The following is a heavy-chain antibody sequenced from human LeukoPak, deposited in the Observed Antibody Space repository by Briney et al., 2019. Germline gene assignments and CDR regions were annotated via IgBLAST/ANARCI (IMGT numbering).Heavy chain of an antibody. J-gene: IGHJ3*02. CDR1: GGTFSSYA. D-gene: IGHD3-16*01. Sequence: ASVKVSCKASGGTFSSYAISWVRQAPGQGLEWMGGIIPIFGTANYAQKFQDRVTLTTDTPTSTAYMELRSLRSDDTAVYYCAKDGLWVPDGFNIWGQGTMVTVSS. V-gene: IGHV1-69*05. CDR3: AKDGLWVPDGFNI. CDR2: IIPIFGTA.